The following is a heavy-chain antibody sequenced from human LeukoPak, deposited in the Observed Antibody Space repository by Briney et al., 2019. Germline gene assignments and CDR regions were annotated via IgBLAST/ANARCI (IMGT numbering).Heavy chain of an antibody. CDR3: ARVGNDPYYFDY. Sequence: SETLSLTCAVYGGSFSGYYWSWIRQPRGKGLEWIGEINHSGSTNYNPSLKSRVTISVDTSKNQFSLKLSSVTAADTAVYYCARVGNDPYYFDYWGQGTLVTVSS. CDR2: INHSGST. J-gene: IGHJ4*02. D-gene: IGHD1-1*01. CDR1: GGSFSGYY. V-gene: IGHV4-34*01.